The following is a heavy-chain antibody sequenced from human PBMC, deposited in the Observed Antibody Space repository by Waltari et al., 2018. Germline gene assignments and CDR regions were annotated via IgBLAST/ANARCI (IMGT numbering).Heavy chain of an antibody. CDR1: GGSIRSYY. Sequence: QVQLQESGPGLVKPSAPLSLTCTVSGGSIRSYYWRWIRQPPRKRLEWFGYIHSSGSTNYNPALKSRVTISVDTSKKQLSRKLSSVTAADTAVYYCAGTVQTLKQNYDFWSGQWEDYYYGMDVWGQGTTVTVSS. V-gene: IGHV4-59*01. CDR3: AGTVQTLKQNYDFWSGQWEDYYYGMDV. D-gene: IGHD3-3*01. J-gene: IGHJ6*02. CDR2: IHSSGST.